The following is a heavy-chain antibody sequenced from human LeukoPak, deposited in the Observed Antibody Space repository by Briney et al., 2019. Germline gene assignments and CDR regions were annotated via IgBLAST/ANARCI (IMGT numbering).Heavy chain of an antibody. Sequence: GRSLRLSCAASGFTFGAYCMHWVRQPPGKGLEWVSAINWNSDTIHYADSVRGRFTISRDNAKNTLYLQMNSLKVEDTAFYFCTKDISSGRPAPYGMDVWGHGITVTVSS. CDR1: GFTFGAYC. CDR2: INWNSDTI. V-gene: IGHV3-9*01. D-gene: IGHD3-10*01. CDR3: TKDISSGRPAPYGMDV. J-gene: IGHJ6*02.